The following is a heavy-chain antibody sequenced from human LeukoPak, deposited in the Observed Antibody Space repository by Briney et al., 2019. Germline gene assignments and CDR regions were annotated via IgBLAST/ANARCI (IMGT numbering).Heavy chain of an antibody. J-gene: IGHJ3*02. CDR3: ARSCTGGGCYSVNDAFDI. V-gene: IGHV3-7*03. D-gene: IGHD2-8*02. CDR2: IKHDGSEK. CDR1: GFIFSTYW. Sequence: GGSLRLSCAASGFIFSTYWMSWVRQAPGKGLEWVANIKHDGSEKYFADSVKGRFTISRDNAKNSVFLQMNSLRAEDTAVYYCARSCTGGGCYSVNDAFDIWGQGTLVTVSS.